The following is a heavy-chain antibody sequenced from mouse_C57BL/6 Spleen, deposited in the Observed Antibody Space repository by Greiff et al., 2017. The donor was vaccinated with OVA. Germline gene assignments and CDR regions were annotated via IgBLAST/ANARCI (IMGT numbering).Heavy chain of an antibody. CDR2: INPSNGGT. Sequence: QVQLKQPGTELVKPGASVKLSCKASGYTFTSYWMHWVKQRPGQGLEWIGNINPSNGGTNYNEKFKSKATLTVDKSSSTAYMQLSSLTSEDSAVYYCANGSSYELYAMDYWGQGTSVTVSS. D-gene: IGHD1-1*01. J-gene: IGHJ4*01. V-gene: IGHV1-53*01. CDR1: GYTFTSYW. CDR3: ANGSSYELYAMDY.